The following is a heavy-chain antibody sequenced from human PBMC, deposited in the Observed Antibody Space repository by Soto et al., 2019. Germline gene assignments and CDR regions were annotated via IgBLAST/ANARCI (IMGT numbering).Heavy chain of an antibody. CDR2: IYPGDSDT. Sequence: EVQLVQSGAEVKKPGESLKISCQVSGYRFTTYWIGWVRQMPGKGLEWMGIIYPGDSDTRYSPSFHGKVTISADKSISTAYLQWSSLKASDTAMYYCARRGDGSESFYSLDYWGQGTLVTVSS. CDR1: GYRFTTYW. CDR3: ARRGDGSESFYSLDY. D-gene: IGHD3-10*01. V-gene: IGHV5-51*03. J-gene: IGHJ4*02.